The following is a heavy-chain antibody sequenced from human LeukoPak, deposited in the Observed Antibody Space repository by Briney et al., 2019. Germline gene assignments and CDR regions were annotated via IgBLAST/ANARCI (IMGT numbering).Heavy chain of an antibody. V-gene: IGHV3-23*01. CDR3: WANVLGLIPTSDCYYVLDI. J-gene: IGHJ6*02. D-gene: IGHD1-26*01. CDR1: GFTFSSYA. Sequence: GGSLRLSCAASGFTFSSYAMSWVRQAPGKGLEWVSAISGSGGSTYYADSVKGRFTISRDNSKNTLYLQMNSLRAEDTAVYYWWANVLGLIPTSDCYYVLDIWGQGTTVTVSS. CDR2: ISGSGGST.